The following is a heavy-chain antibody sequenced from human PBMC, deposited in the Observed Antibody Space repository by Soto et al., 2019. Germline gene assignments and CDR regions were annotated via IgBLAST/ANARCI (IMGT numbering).Heavy chain of an antibody. CDR3: ARETKVAAAANWLDP. J-gene: IGHJ5*02. D-gene: IGHD6-13*01. V-gene: IGHV3-23*01. CDR1: GFTFNNFA. Sequence: EVQLLESGGGFEQPGGSLRLSCAASGFTFNNFAMTWVRQAPGKGLEWVSGISISGGSTYYADSVKGRFTISRDNSKNILYLQMNSLRAEDSAIYYCARETKVAAAANWLDPWGQGTLVTVSS. CDR2: ISISGGST.